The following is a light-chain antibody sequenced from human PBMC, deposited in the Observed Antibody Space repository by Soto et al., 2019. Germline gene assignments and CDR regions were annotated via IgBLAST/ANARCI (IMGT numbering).Light chain of an antibody. CDR3: QQAYSLPLT. J-gene: IGKJ4*01. CDR1: QGISTW. CDR2: DAS. V-gene: IGKV1D-12*01. Sequence: MEMTRSQSSVSASVGDRGAIACRGSQGISTWLVWYQQKPGKAPKVLIYDASSLQSGVPSRFSGSGSGTDFTLTISSLQPEHFATYFCQQAYSLPLTFCGGTKVDIK.